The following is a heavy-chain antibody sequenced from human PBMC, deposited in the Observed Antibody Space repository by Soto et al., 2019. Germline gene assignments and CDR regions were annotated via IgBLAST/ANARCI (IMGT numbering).Heavy chain of an antibody. CDR1: GGSISSSSYY. CDR3: ARQSIGVTMVRGVGYMDV. CDR2: IYYSGST. D-gene: IGHD3-10*01. V-gene: IGHV4-39*01. J-gene: IGHJ6*03. Sequence: SETLSLTCTVSGGSISSSSYYWGWIRQPPGKGLEWIGSIYYSGSTYYNPSLKSRVTISVDTSKNQFSLKLSSVTAADTAVYYCARQSIGVTMVRGVGYMDVWGKGTTVTVS.